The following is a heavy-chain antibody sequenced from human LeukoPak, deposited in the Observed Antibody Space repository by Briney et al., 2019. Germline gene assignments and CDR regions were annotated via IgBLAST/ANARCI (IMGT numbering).Heavy chain of an antibody. CDR3: ASTSGYCSGGNCYSGFDY. CDR1: GGSVSTYY. D-gene: IGHD2-15*01. V-gene: IGHV4-59*02. Sequence: SETLSLTCTVSGGSVSTYYWNWIRQPPGKGLEWIGYICDSGSTNDNPPIKSRLTISVDTSNNQFSLKLSYVTAADTAVYYCASTSGYCSGGNCYSGFDYWGQGTLVTVSP. J-gene: IGHJ4*02. CDR2: ICDSGST.